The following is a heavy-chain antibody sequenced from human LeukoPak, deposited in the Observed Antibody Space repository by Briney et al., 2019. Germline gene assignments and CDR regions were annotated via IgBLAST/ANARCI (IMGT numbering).Heavy chain of an antibody. Sequence: GGSLRLSCAASGFTFSSYAMHWVRQAPGKGLEWVAVISYDGGNKYYADSVKGRFTISRDNSKNTLYLQMNSLRAEDTAVYYCARGTSIPDYGDYTFQHRGQGTLVTVSS. CDR1: GFTFSSYA. CDR3: ARGTSIPDYGDYTFQH. CDR2: ISYDGGNK. D-gene: IGHD4-17*01. J-gene: IGHJ1*01. V-gene: IGHV3-30*04.